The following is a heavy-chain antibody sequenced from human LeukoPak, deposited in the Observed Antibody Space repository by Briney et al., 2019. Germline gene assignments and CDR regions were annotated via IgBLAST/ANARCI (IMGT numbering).Heavy chain of an antibody. J-gene: IGHJ5*02. CDR2: ISAYNGNT. CDR1: GYTFTSYG. D-gene: IGHD3-9*01. Sequence: GASVNVSCTASGYTFTSYGISWVRQAPGQGLEWMGWISAYNGNTNYAQKLQGRVTMTTDTSTNTAYMELRSLRSDDTAVYYCTREATGYSWFDPWGQGTLVTVSS. V-gene: IGHV1-18*01. CDR3: TREATGYSWFDP.